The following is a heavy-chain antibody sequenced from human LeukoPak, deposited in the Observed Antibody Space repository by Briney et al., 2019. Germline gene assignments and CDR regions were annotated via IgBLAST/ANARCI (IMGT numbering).Heavy chain of an antibody. Sequence: QTGGSLRLSCAASGFTFSSYAMHWVRQAPGKGLEWVAVISYDGSNKYYADSVKGRFTISRDNSKNTLYLQMNSLRAEDTAMYYCARDHGYSGYDSSFFDYWGQGTLVTVSS. V-gene: IGHV3-30-3*01. CDR3: ARDHGYSGYDSSFFDY. J-gene: IGHJ4*02. D-gene: IGHD5-12*01. CDR2: ISYDGSNK. CDR1: GFTFSSYA.